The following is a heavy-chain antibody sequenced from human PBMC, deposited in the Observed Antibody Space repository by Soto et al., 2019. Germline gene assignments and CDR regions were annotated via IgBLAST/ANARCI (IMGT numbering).Heavy chain of an antibody. D-gene: IGHD3-22*01. J-gene: IGHJ3*02. CDR3: ASSYDGDAFDI. CDR1: GYAFTSYA. V-gene: IGHV1-3*01. Sequence: ASVKVSCKASGYAFTSYAVHWVRQAPGQRLEWMGWINAGNGNTKYSQKFQGRVTITRDTSASTAYMELSSLRSEDTAVYYCASSYDGDAFDIWGQGTMVTVSS. CDR2: INAGNGNT.